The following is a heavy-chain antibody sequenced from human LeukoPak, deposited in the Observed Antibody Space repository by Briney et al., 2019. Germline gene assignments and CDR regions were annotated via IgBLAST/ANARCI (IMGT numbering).Heavy chain of an antibody. J-gene: IGHJ6*03. D-gene: IGHD2-2*01. CDR2: INQDGSEK. Sequence: GGTLRLSCAASGFTFSSIGMSWVRQAPGKGLDWVANINQDGSEKYYVDSVKGRFTISRDNAKNSLYLQMNSLRAEDTAVYYCARMWGLDQLPHYYMDVWGKGTTVTVSS. CDR3: ARMWGLDQLPHYYMDV. CDR1: GFTFSSIG. V-gene: IGHV3-7*03.